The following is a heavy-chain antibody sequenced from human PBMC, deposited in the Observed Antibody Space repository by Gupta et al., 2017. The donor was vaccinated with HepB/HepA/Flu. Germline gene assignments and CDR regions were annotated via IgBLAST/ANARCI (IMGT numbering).Heavy chain of an antibody. CDR3: ARDLLYSVGDYYYGMDV. CDR2: INPNSGGT. J-gene: IGHJ6*02. CDR1: GYTFTGYY. Sequence: QVQLVQSGAEVKKPGASVKVSCKASGYTFTGYYMHWVRQAPGQGLEWMGWINPNSGGTNYAQKFQGWVTMTRDTSISTAYMELSRLRSDDTAVYYCARDLLYSVGDYYYGMDVWGQGTTVTVSS. D-gene: IGHD5/OR15-5a*01. V-gene: IGHV1-2*04.